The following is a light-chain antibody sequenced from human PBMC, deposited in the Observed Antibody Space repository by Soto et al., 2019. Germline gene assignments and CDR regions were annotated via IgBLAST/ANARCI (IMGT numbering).Light chain of an antibody. CDR2: EVS. Sequence: QSVLAQPPSASGSPGQSVTISCTGTSSDVGGYNYVAWYQQHPGKAPKLMIYEVSNRPSGISYRFSGSKSDNTASLTISGLQAEDEADYFCSSYSSRTLDVVFGGGTKVTVL. V-gene: IGLV2-14*01. CDR1: SSDVGGYNY. J-gene: IGLJ2*01. CDR3: SSYSSRTLDVV.